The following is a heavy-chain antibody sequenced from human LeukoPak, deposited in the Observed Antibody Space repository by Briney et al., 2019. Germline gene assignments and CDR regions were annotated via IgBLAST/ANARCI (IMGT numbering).Heavy chain of an antibody. J-gene: IGHJ4*02. CDR3: ATAFAGNLVDY. V-gene: IGHV4-59*01. CDR1: GGSISSYY. CDR2: IYYSGST. Sequence: MTSETLSLTCTVSGGSISSYYWSWIRQPPGKGLEWIGYIYYSGSTNYNPSLKSRVTISVDTSKNQFSLKLSSVTAADTAVYYCATAFAGNLVDYWGQGTLVTVSS. D-gene: IGHD1-14*01.